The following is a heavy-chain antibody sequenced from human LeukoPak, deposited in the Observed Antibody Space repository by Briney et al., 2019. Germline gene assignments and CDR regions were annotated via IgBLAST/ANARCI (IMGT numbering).Heavy chain of an antibody. CDR2: IIPIFGTA. Sequence: GSSVTVSCNASGGTFSSYAISWVRQAPGQGLEWMGGIIPIFGTANYAQKFQGRVTITTDESTSTAYMELSSLRSEDTAVYYCARGAVPARGYYYYYYMDVWGKGTTVTVSS. D-gene: IGHD3-10*01. CDR1: GGTFSSYA. CDR3: ARGAVPARGYYYYYYMDV. V-gene: IGHV1-69*05. J-gene: IGHJ6*03.